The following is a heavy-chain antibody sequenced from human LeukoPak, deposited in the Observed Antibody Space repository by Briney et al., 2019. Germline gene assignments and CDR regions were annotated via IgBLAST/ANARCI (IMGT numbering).Heavy chain of an antibody. CDR1: GFRFSNSW. CDR3: ARGADHGGSYYPD. J-gene: IGHJ4*02. CDR2: MKTDGTRI. V-gene: IGHV3-74*01. D-gene: IGHD3-10*01. Sequence: GGSLRLSCAASGFRFSNSWMYWVRQGPGKGPVWVSRMKTDGTRIEYADSVKGRFTISRDNAKNTLFLQMSSLRVEDTAVYYCARGADHGGSYYPDWGQGTRVTVSS.